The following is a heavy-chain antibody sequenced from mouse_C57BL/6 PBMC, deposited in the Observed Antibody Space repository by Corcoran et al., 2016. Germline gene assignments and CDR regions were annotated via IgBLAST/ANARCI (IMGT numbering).Heavy chain of an antibody. CDR1: GFNIKNTY. Sequence: EVQLQQSVTELVRPGASVKLSCTASGFNIKNTYMHWVKQRPEQGLEWIGRIDPANGNTKYAPKLQGKATIIADTSSNKDYHQLSSLTSEYTASYYCASYLFLRSFAYWGQGTLVTVSA. V-gene: IGHV14-3*01. D-gene: IGHD1-1*01. J-gene: IGHJ3*01. CDR3: ASYLFLRSFAY. CDR2: IDPANGNT.